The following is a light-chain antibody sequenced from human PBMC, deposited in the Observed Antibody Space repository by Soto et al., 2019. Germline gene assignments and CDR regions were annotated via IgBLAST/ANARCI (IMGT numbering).Light chain of an antibody. CDR2: AVT. J-gene: IGLJ1*01. CDR3: RSYTSSSTL. Sequence: QSALTQPASVSGSPGQSITISCTGTSSDVGGYNYVSWYQQHPGKAPKLMIYAVTDRPSGVSSRFSGSKSGNTASLTISGRQAEDEADYYCRSYTSSSTLFGTGTKLTVL. CDR1: SSDVGGYNY. V-gene: IGLV2-14*01.